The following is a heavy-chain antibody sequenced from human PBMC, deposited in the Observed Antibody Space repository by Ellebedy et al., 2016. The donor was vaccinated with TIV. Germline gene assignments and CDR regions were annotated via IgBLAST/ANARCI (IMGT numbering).Heavy chain of an antibody. V-gene: IGHV4-39*01. CDR1: GGSISSSSYY. J-gene: IGHJ4*02. CDR3: ARKDLQWFKELSQFDY. Sequence: MPSETLSLTCTVSGGSISSSSYYWGWIRQPPGKGLEWIGSIYYSGSTYYNPSLKSRVTISVDTSKNQFSLKLSSVNAADTAVYYGARKDLQWFKELSQFDYWGQGTLVTVSS. D-gene: IGHD3-10*01. CDR2: IYYSGST.